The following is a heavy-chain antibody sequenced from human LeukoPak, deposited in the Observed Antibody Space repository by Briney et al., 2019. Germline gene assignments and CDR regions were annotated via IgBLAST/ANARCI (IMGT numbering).Heavy chain of an antibody. CDR1: GGSISSSSYY. D-gene: IGHD2-2*01. V-gene: IGHV4-39*07. CDR3: ARRRNQLHKGPYYGMDV. J-gene: IGHJ6*02. Sequence: SETLSLTCTVSGGSISSSSYYWGWIRQPPGKGLEWIGSIYYSGSTYYNPSLKSRVTISVDTSKNQFSLKLSSVTAADTAVYYCARRRNQLHKGPYYGMDVWGQGTTVTVSS. CDR2: IYYSGST.